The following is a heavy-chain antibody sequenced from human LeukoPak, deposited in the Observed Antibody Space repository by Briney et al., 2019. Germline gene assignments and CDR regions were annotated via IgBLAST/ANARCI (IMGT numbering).Heavy chain of an antibody. J-gene: IGHJ4*02. CDR3: AREGSINQWLTVDY. CDR1: GFAFNTYE. V-gene: IGHV3-21*01. CDR2: ISSSSSSYI. Sequence: PGGSLRLSCVASGFAFNTYEMKWVRQAPGKGLEWVSSISSSSSSYIYYADSVKGRFTISRDNAKNSLYLQMNSLRAEDTAVYYCAREGSINQWLTVDYWGQGTLVTVSS. D-gene: IGHD6-19*01.